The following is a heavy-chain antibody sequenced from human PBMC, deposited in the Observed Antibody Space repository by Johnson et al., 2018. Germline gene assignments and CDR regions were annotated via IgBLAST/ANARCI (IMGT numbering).Heavy chain of an antibody. J-gene: IGHJ3*02. CDR3: ARAGLISALRGTFDI. CDR2: IYPGDADT. V-gene: IGHV5-51*01. Sequence: VQLVQSGAEVKKPGESLKISCKGSGYCFTSYWIGWVRQMPGKGLEWMGIIYPGDADTRNSPSFQGQVTIPAAKPISTAFLLWSRVKASDTAVYYCARAGLISALRGTFDIWGQGTMVTVSS. CDR1: GYCFTSYW. D-gene: IGHD2-21*01.